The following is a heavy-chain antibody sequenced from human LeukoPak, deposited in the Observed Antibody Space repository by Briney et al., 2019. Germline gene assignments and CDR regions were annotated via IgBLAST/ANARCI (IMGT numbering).Heavy chain of an antibody. V-gene: IGHV3-21*01. CDR2: ISSSSSYI. CDR3: ARDHYSGGTLLEY. CDR1: GFTFSTYS. J-gene: IGHJ4*02. D-gene: IGHD4-23*01. Sequence: GGSLRLSCAASGFTFSTYSMNWVRQAPGEGLEWVSSISSSSSYIYYADSVNGRFTISRDNAKNSLYLQMNSLRAEDTAVYYCARDHYSGGTLLEYWGQGTLVTVSS.